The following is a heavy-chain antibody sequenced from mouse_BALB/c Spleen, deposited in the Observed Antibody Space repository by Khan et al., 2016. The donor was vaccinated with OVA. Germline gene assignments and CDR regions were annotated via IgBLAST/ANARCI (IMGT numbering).Heavy chain of an antibody. D-gene: IGHD2-12*01. J-gene: IGHJ3*01. Sequence: VQLKESGPDLVKPSASVTISCKVSGYSFTAYYMNWVKLSHAKNLEGIGRINPNTDNTNYNQKFKGQATITVDTSSNQAYMELRSLTSEDSAVYFCASRYDCFAYWGQGTLVTVSA. CDR3: ASRYDCFAY. CDR2: INPNTDNT. CDR1: GYSFTAYY. V-gene: IGHV1-20*01.